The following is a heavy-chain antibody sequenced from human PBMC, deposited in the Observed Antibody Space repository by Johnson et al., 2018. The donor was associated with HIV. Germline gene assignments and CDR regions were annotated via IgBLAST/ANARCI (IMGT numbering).Heavy chain of an antibody. V-gene: IGHV3-66*01. CDR3: AIACRDGYTCDAFDI. D-gene: IGHD5-24*01. Sequence: VQLVEYGGGLVQPGGSLRLACAASGLTVSSNYMSWVRQAPGKGLEWVSVFFSGGTTYYADSVNGRFTLSSDNSKNKLFLQMNSLRAYDTALYYCAIACRDGYTCDAFDIWGQGTMVTVSS. CDR2: FFSGGTT. CDR1: GLTVSSNY. J-gene: IGHJ3*02.